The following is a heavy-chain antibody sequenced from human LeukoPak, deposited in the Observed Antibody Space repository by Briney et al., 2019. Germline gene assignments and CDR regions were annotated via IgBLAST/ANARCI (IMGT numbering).Heavy chain of an antibody. CDR3: AKDTASSWWYFDL. Sequence: GGSLRLSCAASGFSFSTYGIHWVRQAPGKGLEWVAFISYDGSNKYYADSVKGRFTISRDNSKNTLYLQMNSLRAEDTAVYYCAKDTASSWWYFDLWGRGTLVTVSS. J-gene: IGHJ2*01. CDR2: ISYDGSNK. D-gene: IGHD5-18*01. CDR1: GFSFSTYG. V-gene: IGHV3-30*02.